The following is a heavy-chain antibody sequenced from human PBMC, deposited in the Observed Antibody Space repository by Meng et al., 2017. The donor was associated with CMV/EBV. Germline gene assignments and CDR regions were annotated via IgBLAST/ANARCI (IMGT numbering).Heavy chain of an antibody. CDR1: GGSISSSSYY. CDR2: IYYSGST. CDR3: AREHVLGQNWYFDI. Sequence: QLQLQESGPGLVKPSETLSITCTVSGGSISSSSYYWGWIRQPPGKGREWIGSIYYSGSTYYNPSLKSRVTISVDTSKNQFSLKLSSVTAADTAVYYCAREHVLGQNWYFDIWGRGTLVTVYS. V-gene: IGHV4-39*07. J-gene: IGHJ2*01.